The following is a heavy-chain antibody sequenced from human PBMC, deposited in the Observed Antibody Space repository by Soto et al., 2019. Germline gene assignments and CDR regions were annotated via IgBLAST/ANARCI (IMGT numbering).Heavy chain of an antibody. CDR3: ARGYSSGWYRGTFDS. J-gene: IGHJ4*02. CDR1: GFSLSTSGVG. D-gene: IGHD6-19*01. V-gene: IGHV2-5*02. Sequence: QITLKESGPTLVKPTQTLTLTCTFSGFSLSTSGVGVGWIRQPPGKALEWLALIYWDEDKRYSPALKSRLTTSTAASTHQVVLTMTNMDPVDTASYYCARGYSSGWYRGTFDSWGQGTLVTVSS. CDR2: IYWDEDK.